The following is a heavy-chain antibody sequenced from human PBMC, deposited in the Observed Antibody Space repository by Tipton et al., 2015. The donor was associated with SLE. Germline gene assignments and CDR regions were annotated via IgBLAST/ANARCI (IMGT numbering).Heavy chain of an antibody. CDR3: GLSYAMDV. Sequence: RSLRLSCAVSGFTFSDHFMDWVRQAPGKGLEWVGLIRSKVYGGTTEYAASVKGRFTISRDDFKSIAYLQMDSLKTEDTAVYYCGLSYAMDVWGQGTTVTVSS. D-gene: IGHD2/OR15-2a*01. CDR2: IRSKVYGGTT. J-gene: IGHJ6*02. CDR1: GFTFSDHF. V-gene: IGHV3-49*04.